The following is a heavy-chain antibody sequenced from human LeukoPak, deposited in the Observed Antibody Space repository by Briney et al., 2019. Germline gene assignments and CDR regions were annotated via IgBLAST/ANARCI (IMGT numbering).Heavy chain of an antibody. CDR1: GFTFSSYS. CDR2: ISSSGSTI. D-gene: IGHD6-19*01. CDR3: ARRIAVAGGGTAFEM. V-gene: IGHV3-48*02. J-gene: IGHJ3*02. Sequence: GGSPRLSCAASGFTFSSYSMNWVRQAPGKGLEWVSYISSSGSTIYYADSVKGRFTISRDNAKNSLYLQMNSLRDEDTAFYYCARRIAVAGGGTAFEMWGQGTLVTVSS.